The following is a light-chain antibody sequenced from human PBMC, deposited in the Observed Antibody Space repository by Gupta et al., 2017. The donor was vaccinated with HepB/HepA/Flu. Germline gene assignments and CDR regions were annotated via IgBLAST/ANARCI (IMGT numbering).Light chain of an antibody. CDR1: SLRSYY. CDR3: NSRDSSGNFPRYV. V-gene: IGLV3-19*01. Sequence: SSELTQDPAVSVALGQTVRITCPGDSLRSYYASWYQQKPGQAPVLVIYGKNNRPSGIPDRFSGSSSGNTASLTITGAQAEDEADYYCNSRDSSGNFPRYVFGTGTKVTVL. J-gene: IGLJ1*01. CDR2: GKN.